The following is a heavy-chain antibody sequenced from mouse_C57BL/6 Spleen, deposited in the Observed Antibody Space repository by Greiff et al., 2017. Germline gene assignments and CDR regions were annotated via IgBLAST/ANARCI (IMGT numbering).Heavy chain of an antibody. J-gene: IGHJ4*01. V-gene: IGHV1-81*01. CDR3: ARYEDYYAMDY. Sequence: QVQLQQSGAELARPGASVKLSCKASGYTFTSYGISWVKQRTGQGLEWIGEIYPRSGNTYYNEKFKGKATLTADKSSSTAYMELRSWTSEDSAVYFCARYEDYYAMDYWGQGTSVTVSS. D-gene: IGHD2-3*01. CDR2: IYPRSGNT. CDR1: GYTFTSYG.